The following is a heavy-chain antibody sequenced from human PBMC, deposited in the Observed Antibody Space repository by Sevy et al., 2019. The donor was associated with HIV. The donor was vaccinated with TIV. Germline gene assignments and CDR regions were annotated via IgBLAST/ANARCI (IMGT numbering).Heavy chain of an antibody. Sequence: GGSLRLSCAASGFTFSDYYMSWIRQAPGKGLEWVSYISSSGSTIYYADSVKGRFTISRENAKNSLYLQMNSLRAEDTAVYYCARGWIQLWTPDAFDIWGQGTMVTVSS. V-gene: IGHV3-11*01. J-gene: IGHJ3*02. CDR1: GFTFSDYY. D-gene: IGHD5-18*01. CDR2: ISSSGSTI. CDR3: ARGWIQLWTPDAFDI.